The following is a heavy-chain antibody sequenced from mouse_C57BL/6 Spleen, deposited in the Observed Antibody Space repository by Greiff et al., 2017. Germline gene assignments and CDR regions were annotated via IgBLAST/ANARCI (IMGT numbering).Heavy chain of an antibody. Sequence: EVQLQQSGPGLVKPSQSLSLTCSVTGYSITSGYYWNWIRQFPGNKLEWMGYISYDGSNNYNPSLKNRISITRDTPKNQFFLKLNSVTTEDTATYYCAREEGYLHFDYWGQGTTLTVSS. J-gene: IGHJ2*01. D-gene: IGHD2-2*01. CDR2: ISYDGSN. V-gene: IGHV3-6*01. CDR1: GYSITSGYY. CDR3: AREEGYLHFDY.